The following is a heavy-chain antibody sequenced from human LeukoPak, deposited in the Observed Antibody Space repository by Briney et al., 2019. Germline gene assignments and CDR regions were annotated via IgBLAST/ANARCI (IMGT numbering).Heavy chain of an antibody. Sequence: SETLSLTCAVYGGSFSDYYWSWIRQPPGKGLEWIGEINHSGSTNYNSSVKSRVIISVDTSKNQFSLRLSSVTAADTAAYYCARRRRSGSQFLDFWGQGTLVTVSS. CDR2: INHSGST. V-gene: IGHV4-34*01. J-gene: IGHJ4*02. CDR3: ARRRRSGSQFLDF. D-gene: IGHD1-26*01. CDR1: GGSFSDYY.